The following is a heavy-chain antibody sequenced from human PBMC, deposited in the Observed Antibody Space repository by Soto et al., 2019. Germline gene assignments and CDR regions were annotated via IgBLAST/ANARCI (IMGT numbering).Heavy chain of an antibody. J-gene: IGHJ4*02. CDR3: AVVTAETAYHYFDF. CDR2: IDPSDSYI. V-gene: IGHV5-10-1*01. CDR1: GYKFTNYW. D-gene: IGHD1-1*01. Sequence: GESLKISCKGSGYKFTNYWLSWVRQTPGKGLEWMGRIDPSDSYINYSPSFRGHVTISIDESISTAHLQWSSLKASDTATYYCAVVTAETAYHYFDFWGQGTLVTVSS.